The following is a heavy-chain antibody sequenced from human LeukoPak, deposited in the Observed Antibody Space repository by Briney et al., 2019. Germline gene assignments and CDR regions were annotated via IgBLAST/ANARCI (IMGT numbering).Heavy chain of an antibody. J-gene: IGHJ4*02. Sequence: PGGSLRLSCAASGFTFSTHSMNWVRQAPGKGLEWVSYISSNSGTIYYTDSVKGRFTISRDNAKNSLYLQMSSLRAEDTAVYYCARDLYGDYAFDYWGQGTLVTVSS. D-gene: IGHD4-17*01. V-gene: IGHV3-48*04. CDR3: ARDLYGDYAFDY. CDR2: ISSNSGTI. CDR1: GFTFSTHS.